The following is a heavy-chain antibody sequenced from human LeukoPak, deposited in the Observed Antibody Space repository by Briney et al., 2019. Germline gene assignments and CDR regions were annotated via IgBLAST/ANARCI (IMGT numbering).Heavy chain of an antibody. Sequence: SETLSLTCTVSGGSISSYYWSWIRQPPGKELAGMGYIYYSGSTNYNPSLKSRVTISVDTSKNQFSLKLSSVTAADTAVYYCARLNCSGGSCYWGGFDYWGQGTLVTISS. V-gene: IGHV4-59*01. CDR3: ARLNCSGGSCYWGGFDY. J-gene: IGHJ4*02. CDR2: IYYSGST. CDR1: GGSISSYY. D-gene: IGHD2-15*01.